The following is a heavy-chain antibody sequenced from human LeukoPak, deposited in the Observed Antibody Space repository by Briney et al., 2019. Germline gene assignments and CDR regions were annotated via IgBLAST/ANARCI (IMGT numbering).Heavy chain of an antibody. CDR2: ISSSGSTI. CDR3: AREAPRQLWSHGGLYYYYYYYMDV. V-gene: IGHV3-48*03. J-gene: IGHJ6*03. D-gene: IGHD5-18*01. CDR1: GFTFSSYA. Sequence: GGSLRLSCAASGFTFSSYAMSWVRQAPGKGLEWVSYISSSGSTIYYADSVKGRFTISRDNAKNSLYLQMNSLRAEDTAVYYCAREAPRQLWSHGGLYYYYYYYMDVWGKGATVTISS.